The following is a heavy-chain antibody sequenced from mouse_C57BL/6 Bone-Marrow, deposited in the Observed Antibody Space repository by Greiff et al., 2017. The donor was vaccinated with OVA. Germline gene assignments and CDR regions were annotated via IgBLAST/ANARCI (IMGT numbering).Heavy chain of an antibody. CDR2: ISSGGSYT. CDR1: GFTFSSYG. CDR3: ARHGGVYYYGSSSHYYAMDY. J-gene: IGHJ4*01. V-gene: IGHV5-6*01. Sequence: EVQLVESGGDLVKPGGSLKLSCAASGFTFSSYGMSWVATISSGGSYTYYPDSVKGRFTISRDNAKNTRYLQMSSLKSEDTAMYYCARHGGVYYYGSSSHYYAMDYWGQGTSVTVSS. D-gene: IGHD1-1*01.